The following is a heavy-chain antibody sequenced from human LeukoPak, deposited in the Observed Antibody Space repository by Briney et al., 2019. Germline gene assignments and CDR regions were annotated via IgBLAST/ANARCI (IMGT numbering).Heavy chain of an antibody. CDR1: AYSVSGGYY. CDR3: ARSNWNIDY. D-gene: IGHD1-1*01. V-gene: IGHV4-38-2*01. Sequence: KPSETLSLTFSVCAYSVSGGYYCGCIRQSPGQGLEWIASMYHSGTTYHNPSLKSRVTISVDTSKNQFSLKLNSVPAADTAVYYCARSNWNIDYWGQGTLVTVSS. J-gene: IGHJ4*02. CDR2: MYHSGTT.